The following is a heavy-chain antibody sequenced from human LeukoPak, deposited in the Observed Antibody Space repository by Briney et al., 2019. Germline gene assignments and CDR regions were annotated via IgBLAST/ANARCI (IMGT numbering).Heavy chain of an antibody. CDR3: ARVGHSSSSPEDYYYYMDV. Sequence: SETLSLTCTVSGGSISSSSYYWGWIRQPPGKGLEWIGSIYYSGSTYYNPSLKSRVTISVDTSKNQFSLKLSSVTAADTAVYYCARVGHSSSSPEDYYYYMDVWGKGTTVTVSS. D-gene: IGHD6-6*01. CDR2: IYYSGST. CDR1: GGSISSSSYY. J-gene: IGHJ6*03. V-gene: IGHV4-39*01.